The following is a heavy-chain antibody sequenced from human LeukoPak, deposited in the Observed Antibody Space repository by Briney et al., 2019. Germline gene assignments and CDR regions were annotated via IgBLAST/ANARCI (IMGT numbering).Heavy chain of an antibody. CDR1: GGTFSSYA. V-gene: IGHV1-69*04. CDR2: IIPILGIA. Sequence: SVKASCKASGGTFSSYAISWVRQAPGQGLEWMGRIIPILGIANYAQKFQGRVTMTEDTSTDTADMELSSLRSEDTAVYYCATDAGYSGYEFDYWGQGTLVTVSS. D-gene: IGHD5-12*01. J-gene: IGHJ4*02. CDR3: ATDAGYSGYEFDY.